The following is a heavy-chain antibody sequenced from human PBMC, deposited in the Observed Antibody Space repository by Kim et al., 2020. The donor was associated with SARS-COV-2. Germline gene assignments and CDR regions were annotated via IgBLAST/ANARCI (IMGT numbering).Heavy chain of an antibody. CDR1: GGSISSSSYY. Sequence: SETLSLTCTVSGGSISSSSYYWGWIRQPPGKGLEWIGSIYYSGSTYYNLSLKSRVTISVDTSKNQFSLKLSSVTAADTAVYYCARGNGLAAAGTNCFDPWGRGALVTVSS. CDR2: IYYSGST. D-gene: IGHD6-13*01. CDR3: ARGNGLAAAGTNCFDP. V-gene: IGHV4-39*07. J-gene: IGHJ5*02.